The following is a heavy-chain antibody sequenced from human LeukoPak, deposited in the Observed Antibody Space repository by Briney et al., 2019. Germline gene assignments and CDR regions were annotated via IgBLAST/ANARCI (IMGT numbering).Heavy chain of an antibody. CDR1: GFTFSSYG. J-gene: IGHJ4*02. CDR2: IWYDGSNK. CDR3: ARGSALRYFDY. Sequence: GRSLRLSCAASGFTFSSYGMHWVRQAPGKGLEWVAVIWYDGSNKYYADSVKGRFTISRDNSKNTLYLQMNSLRAEDTAVYYCARGSALRYFDYWGQGTLVTVSS. V-gene: IGHV3-33*01.